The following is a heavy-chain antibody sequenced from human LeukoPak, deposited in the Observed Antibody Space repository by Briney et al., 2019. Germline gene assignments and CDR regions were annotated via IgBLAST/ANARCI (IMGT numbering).Heavy chain of an antibody. V-gene: IGHV4-30-4*08. Sequence: PSQTLSLTCTVSGGSISSGDYYWSWIRQPPGKGLEWIGYIYYSGSTHYNPSLKSRVTISVDTSKNQFSLKLSSVTAADTAVYYCAREEPAARVGYWGQGTLVTVSS. D-gene: IGHD2-2*01. CDR1: GGSISSGDYY. CDR2: IYYSGST. CDR3: AREEPAARVGY. J-gene: IGHJ4*02.